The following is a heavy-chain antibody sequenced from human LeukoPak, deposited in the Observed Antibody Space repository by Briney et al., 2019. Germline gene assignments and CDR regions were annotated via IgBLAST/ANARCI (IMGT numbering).Heavy chain of an antibody. CDR1: GFTFSTYW. J-gene: IGHJ4*02. CDR3: VRDRFYGYDDHTFDY. Sequence: GGSLRLSCAASGFTFSTYWMSWVRQAPGKGLEWVANIKQDGSEKYYVDSVKGRFTISRDNAKNSLYLEMNSLRAEDTAVYYCVRDRFYGYDDHTFDYWGQGTLVTVSS. CDR2: IKQDGSEK. V-gene: IGHV3-7*03. D-gene: IGHD5-12*01.